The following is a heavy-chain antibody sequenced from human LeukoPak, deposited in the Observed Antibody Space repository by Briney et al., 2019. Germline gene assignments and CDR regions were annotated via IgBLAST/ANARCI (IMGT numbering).Heavy chain of an antibody. CDR2: INHSGST. CDR3: ARSTEGYCSSTSCYVFDY. V-gene: IGHV4-34*01. J-gene: IGHJ4*02. CDR1: GGYFSGYY. Sequence: PSETPSLSCAVYGGYFSGYYWSWIRQPPGKGLEWIGEINHSGSTNYNPSLKSRVTISVDTSKNQFSLKVTSVTAADTAVYYCARSTEGYCSSTSCYVFDYWGQGTLVTVSS. D-gene: IGHD2-2*01.